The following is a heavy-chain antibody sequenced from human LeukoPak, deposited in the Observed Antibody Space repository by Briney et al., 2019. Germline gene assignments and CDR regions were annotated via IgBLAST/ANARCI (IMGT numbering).Heavy chain of an antibody. CDR1: GYTFTSYG. J-gene: IGHJ6*02. CDR3: ARCRDSSSCSYGMDV. CDR2: ISAYNGNT. V-gene: IGHV1-18*01. Sequence: ASVKVSCKASGYTFTSYGISWVRQAPGQGLEWMGWISAYNGNTNYAQKLQGRVTTTTDTSTSTAYMELRSLRSDDTAVYYCARCRDSSSCSYGMDVWGQGTTVTVSS. D-gene: IGHD6-13*01.